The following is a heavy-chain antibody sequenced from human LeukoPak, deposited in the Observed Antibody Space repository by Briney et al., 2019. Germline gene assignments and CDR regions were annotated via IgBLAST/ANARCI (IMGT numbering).Heavy chain of an antibody. CDR2: INHSGST. J-gene: IGHJ5*02. V-gene: IGHV4-34*01. CDR3: ARFWFEYSSSWYGLDP. D-gene: IGHD6-13*01. CDR1: GGSFSGYY. Sequence: SETLSLTCAVYGGSFSGYYWSWIRQPPGKGLEWIGEINHSGSTNYNPSLKSRVTISVDTSKNQLSLKLSSVTAADTAVYYCARFWFEYSSSWYGLDPWGQGTLVTVSS.